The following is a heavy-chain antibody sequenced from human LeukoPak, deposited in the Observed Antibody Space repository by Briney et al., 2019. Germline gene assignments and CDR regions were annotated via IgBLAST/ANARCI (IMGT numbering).Heavy chain of an antibody. J-gene: IGHJ4*02. D-gene: IGHD1-26*01. CDR1: GGSISSSSYY. V-gene: IGHV4-39*01. CDR2: IYYSGST. CDR3: ASLQTTTHDY. Sequence: NPSETLSLTCTVSGGSISSSSYYWGWIRQPPGKGLEWIGSIYYSGSTYYNPSLKSRVTISVDTSKNQFSLKLSSVTAADTAVYYCASLQTTTHDYWGQGTLVTVSS.